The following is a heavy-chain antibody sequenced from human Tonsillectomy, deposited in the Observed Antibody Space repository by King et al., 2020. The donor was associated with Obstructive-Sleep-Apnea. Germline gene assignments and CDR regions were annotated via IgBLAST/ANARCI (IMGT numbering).Heavy chain of an antibody. CDR3: AKCYNSGSYYNGPRG. CDR1: GFTFSSYG. D-gene: IGHD3-10*01. Sequence: VQLVESGGGVVQPGGSLRLSCAASGFTFSSYGMHWVRQAPGKGLEWGAVILDDVNNKYYADSVKGRFTISRDNSKNTLYLQRNSLRAEDTAMYYCAKCYNSGSYYNGPRGCGQATLVTVSS. CDR2: ILDDVNNK. V-gene: IGHV3-30*18. J-gene: IGHJ4*02.